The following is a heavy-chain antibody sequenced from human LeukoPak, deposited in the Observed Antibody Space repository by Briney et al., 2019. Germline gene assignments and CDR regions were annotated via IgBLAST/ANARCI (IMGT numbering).Heavy chain of an antibody. CDR3: AKVSWANYFDY. Sequence: GGSLTLSCAASGFSFSSYAMSWVRQAPGKGLGWVSAISGSGGNTYYADSVRGRFTISRDNSKNTLYLQMNSLRAEDTAIYYCAKVSWANYFDYWGQGTLVTVSS. V-gene: IGHV3-23*01. CDR2: ISGSGGNT. J-gene: IGHJ4*02. CDR1: GFSFSSYA. D-gene: IGHD6-13*01.